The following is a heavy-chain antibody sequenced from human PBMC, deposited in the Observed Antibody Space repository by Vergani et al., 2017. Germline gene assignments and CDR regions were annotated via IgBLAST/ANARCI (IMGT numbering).Heavy chain of an antibody. CDR2: IYSGGST. CDR3: ARNCPDGDAPGDCSSTSCHLGY. Sequence: EVQLVESGGGLVKPGGSLRLSCAASGFTFSNAWMSWVRQAPGKGLEWVSVIYSGGSTYYADSVKGRFTISRDNSKNTLYLQMNSLRAEDTAVYYCARNCPDGDAPGDCSSTSCHLGYWGQGTLVTVSS. D-gene: IGHD2-2*01. CDR1: GFTFSNAW. J-gene: IGHJ4*02. V-gene: IGHV3-66*02.